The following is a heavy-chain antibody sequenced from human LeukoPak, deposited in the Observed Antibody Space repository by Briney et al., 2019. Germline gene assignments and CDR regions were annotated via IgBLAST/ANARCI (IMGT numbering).Heavy chain of an antibody. D-gene: IGHD5-18*01. J-gene: IGHJ3*02. CDR1: GGSITSTSYY. CDR2: IYYSGST. CDR3: ASTGYSYAVNEIHAFDI. V-gene: IGHV4-39*01. Sequence: SSETLSLTCTVSGGSITSTSYYWGWIRQPPGKGLEWIGSIYYSGSTFYNPSLKSPVSISVDTSKNQFSLKLSSVTAADTAVYYCASTGYSYAVNEIHAFDIWGQGTMVTVSS.